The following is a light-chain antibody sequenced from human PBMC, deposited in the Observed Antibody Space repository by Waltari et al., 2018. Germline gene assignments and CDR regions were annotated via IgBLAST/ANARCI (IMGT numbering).Light chain of an antibody. CDR1: NSDIGGYNS. Sequence: QSALTQPASLSGSPRQSITISCTGTNSDIGGYNSVPWYQHHSGKAPKLMIFGVSDRPSGVSNRFSGSKSGNTASLTISELQADDEADYYCSSFTSSATWVFGGGTKLTVL. CDR2: GVS. V-gene: IGLV2-14*03. J-gene: IGLJ3*02. CDR3: SSFTSSATWV.